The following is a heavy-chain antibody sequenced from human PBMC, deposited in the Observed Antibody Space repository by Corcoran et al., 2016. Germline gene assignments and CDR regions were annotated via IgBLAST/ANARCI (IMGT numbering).Heavy chain of an antibody. D-gene: IGHD6-19*01. CDR3: ARGAYSSGCDY. CDR2: INQDGSGQ. Sequence: EVQLVESGGGLVQPGGSLRLSCAASGFTFGSYWMNWVRQAPGKGLEWVANINQDGSGQYYVDSVKGRFTMSGDNAKNTLFLQMTSLRADDTAVYYCARGAYSSGCDYWGQGTLVTVSS. CDR1: GFTFGSYW. J-gene: IGHJ4*02. V-gene: IGHV3-7*03.